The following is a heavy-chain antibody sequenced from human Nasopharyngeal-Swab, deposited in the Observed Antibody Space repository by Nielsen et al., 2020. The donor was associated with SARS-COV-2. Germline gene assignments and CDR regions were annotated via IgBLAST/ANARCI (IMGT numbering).Heavy chain of an antibody. CDR1: GFSLSTSGVG. Sequence: SGPTLVTPTQTLTLTCTFSGFSLSTSGVGVGWIRQPPGKALEWLALISWDDDKRYSPSLNSRLTILKDTSKNQVVLTMTNMDPVDTATYYCAHRGIAVASGWFEPWGQGTLVTVSS. J-gene: IGHJ5*02. CDR2: ISWDDDK. CDR3: AHRGIAVASGWFEP. V-gene: IGHV2-5*02. D-gene: IGHD6-19*01.